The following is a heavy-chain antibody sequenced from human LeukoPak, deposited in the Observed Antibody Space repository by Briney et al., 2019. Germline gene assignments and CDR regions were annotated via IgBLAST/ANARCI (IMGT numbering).Heavy chain of an antibody. Sequence: GGSLRLSCAASGFTFSSYSMNWVRQAPGKGLEWVAVISYDGSNKYYADSVKGRFTISRDNSKNTLYLQMNSLRAEDTPVYYCARETITMVRGASDFDYWGQGTLVTVSS. D-gene: IGHD3-10*01. CDR3: ARETITMVRGASDFDY. V-gene: IGHV3-30*03. J-gene: IGHJ4*02. CDR1: GFTFSSYS. CDR2: ISYDGSNK.